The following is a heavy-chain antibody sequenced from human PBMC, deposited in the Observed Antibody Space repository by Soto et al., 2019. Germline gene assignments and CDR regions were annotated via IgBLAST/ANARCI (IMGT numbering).Heavy chain of an antibody. V-gene: IGHV3-48*01. CDR3: ARDWDYYGSGSHAGY. D-gene: IGHD3-10*01. CDR2: ISTSSTTK. J-gene: IGHJ4*02. Sequence: EVHLVESGGGLVQPGGSLRLSCVASAFTFSTYSMHWVRQAPGQGLEWVSYISTSSTTKYYADSVMGRFTISRDNAKNSRYLQMNSLRAEDTAVYYCARDWDYYGSGSHAGYWGQGTLVTVSS. CDR1: AFTFSTYS.